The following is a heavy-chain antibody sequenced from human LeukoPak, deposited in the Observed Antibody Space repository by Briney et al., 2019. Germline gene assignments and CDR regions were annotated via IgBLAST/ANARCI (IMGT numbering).Heavy chain of an antibody. CDR2: IYYNGTT. J-gene: IGHJ5*02. D-gene: IGHD2-15*01. CDR3: ARKWWRWFDP. V-gene: IGHV4-39*01. Sequence: SETLSLTCIVSGGSISSTSYYWAWIRQPPGKGLEWIGSIYYNGTTYNNPSLKSRVTISVDTSKNQFSLKLSSVTAADTAVYYCARKWWRWFDPWGQGTLVTVSS. CDR1: GGSISSTSYY.